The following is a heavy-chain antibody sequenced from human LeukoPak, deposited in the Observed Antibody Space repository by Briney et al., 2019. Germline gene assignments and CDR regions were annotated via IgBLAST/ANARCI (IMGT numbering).Heavy chain of an antibody. J-gene: IGHJ4*02. D-gene: IGHD4-11*01. V-gene: IGHV4-59*01. CDR2: IYYSGST. CDR3: AREHSNYPYYFDY. CDR1: GGSISNYY. Sequence: SETLSLTCTVSGGSISNYYWSWIRQPPGKGLEWIGYIYYSGSTNYNPSLKSRVTISVDTSKSQFSLKLSSVTAADTAVYYCAREHSNYPYYFDYWGQGTLVTVSS.